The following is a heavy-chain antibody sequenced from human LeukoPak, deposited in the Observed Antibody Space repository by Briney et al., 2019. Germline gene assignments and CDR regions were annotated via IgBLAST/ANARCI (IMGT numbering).Heavy chain of an antibody. CDR1: GGSISSYF. CDR3: ARKDGDF. CDR2: IYTSGIT. J-gene: IGHJ4*02. V-gene: IGHV4-4*07. Sequence: SETLSLTCTVSGGSISSYFWTWIRQPAGKGLEWIGRIYTSGITNYNPSLESRLTMSLDTSKNQISLRLSSVTAADTAVYYCARKDGDFWGQGTLVTVSS.